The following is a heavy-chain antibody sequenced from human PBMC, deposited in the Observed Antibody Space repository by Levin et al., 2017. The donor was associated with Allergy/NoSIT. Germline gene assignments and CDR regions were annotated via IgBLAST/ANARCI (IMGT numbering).Heavy chain of an antibody. Sequence: ASVKVSCKASGFTFTSSAVQWVRQARGQRLEWIGWIVVGSGNTNYAQKFQERVTITRDMSTSTAYMELSSLRSEDTAVYYCAAGMEGYSNYVYYYGMDVWGQGTTVTVSS. D-gene: IGHD4-11*01. CDR2: IVVGSGNT. CDR1: GFTFTSSA. CDR3: AAGMEGYSNYVYYYGMDV. J-gene: IGHJ6*02. V-gene: IGHV1-58*01.